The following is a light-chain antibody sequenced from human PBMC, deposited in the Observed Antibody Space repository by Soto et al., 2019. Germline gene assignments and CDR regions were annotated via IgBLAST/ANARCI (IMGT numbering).Light chain of an antibody. Sequence: QSVLTQPASVSGSPGQSITISCTGTSSDVGGYNYVSWYQQHPGKAPKLMIYDVSNRPSGVSNRFSGSKSGNTASLTISGLQAEDEADYHCSSYTSSSTLRGVFGTGTKVTVL. V-gene: IGLV2-14*01. CDR1: SSDVGGYNY. CDR3: SSYTSSSTLRGV. CDR2: DVS. J-gene: IGLJ1*01.